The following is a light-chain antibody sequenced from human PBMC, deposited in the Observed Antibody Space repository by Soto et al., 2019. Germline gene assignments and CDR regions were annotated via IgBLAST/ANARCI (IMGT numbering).Light chain of an antibody. CDR1: QSVSSSY. Sequence: EIVLTQSPGTLSLSPGERATLSCRASQSVSSSYLAWYQQKPGQAPRLLIYGASSRATGIPDRFSGTGSGTDFNLTISRLEPEDFAVYYCQQYGSSPTWTVGQGTQVEIK. CDR3: QQYGSSPTWT. J-gene: IGKJ1*01. V-gene: IGKV3-20*01. CDR2: GAS.